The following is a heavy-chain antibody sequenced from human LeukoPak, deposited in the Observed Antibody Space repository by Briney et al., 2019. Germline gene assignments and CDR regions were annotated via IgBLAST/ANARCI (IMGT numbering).Heavy chain of an antibody. Sequence: GGSLRLSCAASGFTFSSYAMSWVRQAPGKGLEWVSAISGSGGSTYYADSVKGRFTISRDNSKNTLYLHMNSLRAGDTAVYYCAKGDSSAFTYYFGYWGQGSLVTVSS. CDR3: AKGDSSAFTYYFGY. V-gene: IGHV3-23*01. CDR1: GFTFSSYA. J-gene: IGHJ4*02. D-gene: IGHD3-22*01. CDR2: ISGSGGST.